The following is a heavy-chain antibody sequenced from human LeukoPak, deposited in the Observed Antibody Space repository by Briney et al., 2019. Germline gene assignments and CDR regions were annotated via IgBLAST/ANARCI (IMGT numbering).Heavy chain of an antibody. D-gene: IGHD6-13*01. Sequence: ASVKVSCKASGGTFTTYDINWVRQATGQGLEWMGWMNPNSGNIGYAQKFQGRVTISRNTSISTAYMELRSLRSDDTAVYYCARGAIIPRDSSSWFDYWGQGTLVTVSS. CDR2: MNPNSGNI. J-gene: IGHJ4*02. V-gene: IGHV1-8*03. CDR1: GGTFTTYD. CDR3: ARGAIIPRDSSSWFDY.